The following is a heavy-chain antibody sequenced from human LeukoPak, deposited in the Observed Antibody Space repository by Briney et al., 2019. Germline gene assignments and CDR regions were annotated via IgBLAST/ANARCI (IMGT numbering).Heavy chain of an antibody. CDR1: GFTFSSYA. CDR3: ARGLFGELLWGRYGMDV. CDR2: ISGSGGST. Sequence: GGSLRLSCAASGFTFSSYAMSWVRQAPGKGLEWVSAISGSGGSTYYADSVKGRFTISRDNAKNSLYLQMNSLRDEDTAVYYCARGLFGELLWGRYGMDVWGQGTTVTVSS. J-gene: IGHJ6*02. D-gene: IGHD3-10*01. V-gene: IGHV3-23*01.